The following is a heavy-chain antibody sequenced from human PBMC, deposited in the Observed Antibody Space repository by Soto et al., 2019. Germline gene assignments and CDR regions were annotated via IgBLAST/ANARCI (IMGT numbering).Heavy chain of an antibody. J-gene: IGHJ3*02. CDR2: IYYSGST. D-gene: IGHD3-10*01. Sequence: SETLSLTCTVSGGSISSYYGSWIRPPPGKGLEWIGYIYYSGSTNYNPSLKSRVTISVDTSKNQFSLKLSSVTAADTAVYYCAREAVRGGGAFDIWGQGTMVTVSS. V-gene: IGHV4-59*01. CDR1: GGSISSYY. CDR3: AREAVRGGGAFDI.